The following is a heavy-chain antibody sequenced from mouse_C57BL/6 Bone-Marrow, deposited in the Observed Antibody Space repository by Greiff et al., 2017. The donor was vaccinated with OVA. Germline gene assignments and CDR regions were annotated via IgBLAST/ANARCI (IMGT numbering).Heavy chain of an antibody. Sequence: VQLQESGPGLVAPSQSLSITCTVSGFSLTSYGVSWVRQPPGKGLEWLGVIWGDGSTNYHSALISRLSISKDNYKSQFFVELNSPPTNDTATYYGAKGDLYSKDAMDYWGQGTSVTVSS. CDR2: IWGDGST. D-gene: IGHD2-5*01. CDR3: AKGDLYSKDAMDY. V-gene: IGHV2-3*01. J-gene: IGHJ4*01. CDR1: GFSLTSYG.